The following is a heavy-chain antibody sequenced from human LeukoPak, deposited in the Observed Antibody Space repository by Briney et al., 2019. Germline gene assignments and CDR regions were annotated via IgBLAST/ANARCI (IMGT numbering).Heavy chain of an antibody. CDR1: GASFNSDDQY. CDR2: IHPSGML. CDR3: SRGLDSRKLGY. J-gene: IGHJ4*02. V-gene: IGHV4-31*03. Sequence: SETLSLTCTVSGASFNSDDQYWNWIRQSPGRGLEWIGSIHPSGMLYNNPSLESRVTMSRDTSKNQFSLNLNSVTAAHTSVLLGSRGLDSRKLGYWGLGILVTVSS. D-gene: IGHD3-22*01.